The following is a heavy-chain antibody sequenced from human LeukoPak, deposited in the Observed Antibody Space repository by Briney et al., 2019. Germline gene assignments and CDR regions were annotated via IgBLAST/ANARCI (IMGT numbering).Heavy chain of an antibody. Sequence: GGSLRLSCAASGFTFSSYAMSWVRHAPGKGLEWVSAISGSGGSTYYADSVKGRFTISRDNSKNTLYLQMNSLRAEDTAVYYCAKDQRPSWVGSGSSDWGQGTLVTVSS. CDR3: AKDQRPSWVGSGSSD. CDR1: GFTFSSYA. D-gene: IGHD3-10*01. CDR2: ISGSGGST. J-gene: IGHJ4*02. V-gene: IGHV3-23*01.